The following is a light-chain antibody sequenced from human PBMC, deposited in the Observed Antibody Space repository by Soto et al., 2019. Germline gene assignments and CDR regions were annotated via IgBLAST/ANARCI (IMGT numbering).Light chain of an antibody. CDR1: QSVSSSY. CDR2: GAS. J-gene: IGKJ1*01. Sequence: EMVMTQSPATLSVSPGERATLSCRASQSVSSSYLAWYQQKPGQAPRLLIYGASTRATSFPARFSGSGSGTDFTLTISSLQSEDFAVYYCQQYNNWPWTFGQGTKVDIK. V-gene: IGKV3-15*01. CDR3: QQYNNWPWT.